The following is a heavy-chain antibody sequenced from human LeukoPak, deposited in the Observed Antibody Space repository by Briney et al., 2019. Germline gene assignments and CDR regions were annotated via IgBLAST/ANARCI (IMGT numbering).Heavy chain of an antibody. J-gene: IGHJ4*02. D-gene: IGHD5/OR15-5a*01. CDR3: ARDRLVDY. CDR2: ISTFNGNT. Sequence: GASVTVSCKTSGYIFNSYSISWVRQAPGQGLEWMGWISTFNGNTNTTRKFQGRVTMTTDTSTSTAYMELSSLRSEDTAVYYCARDRLVDYWGQGTLVTVSS. CDR1: GYIFNSYS. V-gene: IGHV1-18*01.